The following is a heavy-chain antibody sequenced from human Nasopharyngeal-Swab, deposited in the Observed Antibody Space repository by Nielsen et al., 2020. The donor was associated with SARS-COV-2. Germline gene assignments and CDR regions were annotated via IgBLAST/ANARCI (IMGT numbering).Heavy chain of an antibody. J-gene: IGHJ4*02. V-gene: IGHV1-46*01. CDR3: ARALGDSSGYYDY. Sequence: WVRQAPGQGLEWMGIINPSGGSTSYAQKFQGRVTMTRDTSTSTVYMELSSLRSEDTSVYYCARALGDSSGYYDYWGQGTLVTVSS. CDR2: INPSGGST. D-gene: IGHD3-22*01.